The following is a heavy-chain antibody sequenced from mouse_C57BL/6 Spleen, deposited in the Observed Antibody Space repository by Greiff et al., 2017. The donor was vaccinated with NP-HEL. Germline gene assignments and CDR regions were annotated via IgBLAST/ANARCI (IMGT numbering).Heavy chain of an antibody. Sequence: VQLQQSGAELVRPGASVTLSCKASGYTFTDYEMHWVKQTPVHGLEWIGAIDPETGGTAYNQKFKGKAILTADKSSSTAYMELRSLTSEDSAVYYCTRSGVGSSLDYWGQGTTLTVSS. J-gene: IGHJ2*01. CDR2: IDPETGGT. CDR3: TRSGVGSSLDY. V-gene: IGHV1-15*01. D-gene: IGHD1-1*01. CDR1: GYTFTDYE.